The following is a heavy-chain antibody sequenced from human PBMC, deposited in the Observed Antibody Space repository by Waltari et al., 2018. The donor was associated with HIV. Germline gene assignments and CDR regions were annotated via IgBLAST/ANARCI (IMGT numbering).Heavy chain of an antibody. D-gene: IGHD4-17*01. CDR3: ATDYGDYDVAY. CDR1: GYTFTTYD. CDR2: MTPNSGXT. J-gene: IGHJ4*02. V-gene: IGHV1-8*01. Sequence: QVQLVQSGAEVKKPGASVKVSCKASGYTFTTYDLNRVRQATGQGLEWMGWMTPNSGXTGYAQKFQGRVTMTRNTSIRKAYMELSSLRSEDTAVYYCATDYGDYDVAYWGQGTLVTVSS.